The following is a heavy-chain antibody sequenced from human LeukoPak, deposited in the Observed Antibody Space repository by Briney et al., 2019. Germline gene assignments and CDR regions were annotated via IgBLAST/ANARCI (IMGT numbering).Heavy chain of an antibody. Sequence: GSLRLSCAASGFPFNAYWMTWVRQAPGKGLEWVSAISGSGGSTYYADSVKGRFTISRDNSKNTLYLQMNSLRAEDTDVYYCAKTYYYDSSGYPSYFDYWGQGTLVTVSS. CDR3: AKTYYYDSSGYPSYFDY. D-gene: IGHD3-22*01. CDR2: ISGSGGST. J-gene: IGHJ4*02. CDR1: GFPFNAYW. V-gene: IGHV3-23*01.